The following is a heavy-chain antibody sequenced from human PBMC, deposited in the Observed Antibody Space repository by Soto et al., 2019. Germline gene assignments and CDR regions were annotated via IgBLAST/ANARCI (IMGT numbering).Heavy chain of an antibody. V-gene: IGHV3-11*06. CDR2: ISSSGSYT. Sequence: QVQLVESGGGLVKPGGSLRLSCAASGFTFSDYYMSFIRQAPGKGLEWVSYISSSGSYTNYADSVKGRLTISRDDAKNSLYIKMNSLRAEDTAVYYCARVGIAIAGTGWFDPWGPGHLVTVSS. CDR3: ARVGIAIAGTGWFDP. J-gene: IGHJ5*02. CDR1: GFTFSDYY. D-gene: IGHD6-13*01.